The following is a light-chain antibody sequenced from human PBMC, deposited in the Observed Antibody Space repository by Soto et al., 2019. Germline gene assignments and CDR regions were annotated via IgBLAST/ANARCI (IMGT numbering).Light chain of an antibody. CDR3: SSYAGTNKV. V-gene: IGLV2-8*01. CDR2: EVS. CDR1: SGDVGGHNF. J-gene: IGLJ3*02. Sequence: QSVLTQPPSASGSPGQSVTISCTGTSGDVGGHNFVSWYQFHPGKAPKLIIYEVSKRPLGVPNRFSGSKSDNTASLTVSGLQSEDEADYFCSSYAGTNKVFGGGTQLTVL.